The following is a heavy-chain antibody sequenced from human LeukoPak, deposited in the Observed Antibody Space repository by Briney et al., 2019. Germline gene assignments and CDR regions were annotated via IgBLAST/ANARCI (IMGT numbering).Heavy chain of an antibody. CDR3: ARAMRIVGATAFDY. CDR1: GFTFSSYS. V-gene: IGHV3-48*04. J-gene: IGHJ4*02. D-gene: IGHD1-26*01. CDR2: ISSSSSTI. Sequence: GGSLRLSCAASGFTFSSYSMNWVRQAPGKGLEWVSYISSSSSTIYYADSVKGRFTISRDNAKNSLYLQMNSLRAEDTAVYYCARAMRIVGATAFDYWGQGTLVTVSS.